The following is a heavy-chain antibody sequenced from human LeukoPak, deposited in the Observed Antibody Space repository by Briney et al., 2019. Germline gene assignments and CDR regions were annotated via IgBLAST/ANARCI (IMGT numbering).Heavy chain of an antibody. CDR2: TSGSGGST. CDR3: ARSIAAAGHTQWFDP. CDR1: GFTFSSYG. D-gene: IGHD6-13*01. Sequence: GGSLRLSCAASGFTFSSYGMSWVRQAPGKGLEWVSITSGSGGSTYYADSVKGRFTISRDKSKNTVYLQMNSLRAEDTAVYYCARSIAAAGHTQWFDPWGQGTLVTVSS. J-gene: IGHJ5*02. V-gene: IGHV3-23*01.